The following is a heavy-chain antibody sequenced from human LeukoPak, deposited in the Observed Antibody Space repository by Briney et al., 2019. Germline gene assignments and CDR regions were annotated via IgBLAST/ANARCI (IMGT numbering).Heavy chain of an antibody. CDR1: GGSFSGYY. Sequence: ASETLSLTCAVYGGSFSGYYWSWIRQPPGKGLEWIGEINHSGSTNYNPSLKSRVTISVDTSKNQFSLKLSSVTAADTAVHYCARHQQWLAYYAYFDYWGQGTLVTVSS. D-gene: IGHD6-19*01. V-gene: IGHV4-34*01. CDR3: ARHQQWLAYYAYFDY. CDR2: INHSGST. J-gene: IGHJ4*02.